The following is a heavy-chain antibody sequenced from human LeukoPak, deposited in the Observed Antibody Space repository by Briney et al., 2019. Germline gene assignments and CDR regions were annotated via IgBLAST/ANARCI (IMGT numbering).Heavy chain of an antibody. Sequence: PSETLSLTCTVSGGSISSYYWSWIRQPPGKGLEWIGYIYYSGSTNYNPSLKSRVTISVDTSKNQFSLKLSSVTAADTAVYYCARDGHGGNQGYWGQGTLVTVSS. CDR1: GGSISSYY. CDR3: ARDGHGGNQGY. D-gene: IGHD4-23*01. V-gene: IGHV4-59*12. CDR2: IYYSGST. J-gene: IGHJ4*02.